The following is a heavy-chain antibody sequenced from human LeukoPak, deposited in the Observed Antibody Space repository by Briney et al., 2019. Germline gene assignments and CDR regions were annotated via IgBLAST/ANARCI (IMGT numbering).Heavy chain of an antibody. Sequence: GGSLRLSCAASGFTFSSYAMHWVRQAPGKGLEYVSAISSNGGGTYYANSVKGRFTISRDNSKNTLYLQMGSLRAEDMAVYYCARHADIVLEPAAIGGWFDPWGQGTLVTVSS. J-gene: IGHJ5*02. CDR3: ARHADIVLEPAAIGGWFDP. CDR2: ISSNGGGT. V-gene: IGHV3-64*01. CDR1: GFTFSSYA. D-gene: IGHD2-2*01.